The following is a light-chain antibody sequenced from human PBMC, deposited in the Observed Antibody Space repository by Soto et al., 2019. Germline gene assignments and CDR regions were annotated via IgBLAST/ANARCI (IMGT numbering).Light chain of an antibody. CDR1: QSVSSY. Sequence: EIVLTQSPATLSLSPGERATLSCRASQSVSSYLAWYQQKPGQAPRLLIYDASNRATGIPARFSGSGSGTDFTLTISSLEPEDFAGYYCQQRSKAFTFGPGTKVDIK. V-gene: IGKV3-11*01. CDR3: QQRSKAFT. CDR2: DAS. J-gene: IGKJ3*01.